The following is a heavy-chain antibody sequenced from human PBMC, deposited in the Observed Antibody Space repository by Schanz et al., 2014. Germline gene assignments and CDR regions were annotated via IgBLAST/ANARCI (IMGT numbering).Heavy chain of an antibody. Sequence: QLVGSGGGLIQPGGSLRLSCTASGFTFSDYYMSWIRQAPGKGLEWVSYISGTTTYTNYADSVKGRFTISRDNAKNALYLQRNSLRAEDTAVYDCAREQIMAAAGLVDYWGHGTLVTVSS. J-gene: IGHJ4*01. CDR3: AREQIMAAAGLVDY. CDR2: ISGTTTYT. V-gene: IGHV3-11*05. D-gene: IGHD6-13*01. CDR1: GFTFSDYY.